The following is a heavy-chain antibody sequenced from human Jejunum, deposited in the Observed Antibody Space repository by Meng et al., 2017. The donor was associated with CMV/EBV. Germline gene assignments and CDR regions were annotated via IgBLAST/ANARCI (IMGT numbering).Heavy chain of an antibody. Sequence: SADSISNGAYYWTWIRQSPGKGLEWIGYIYYSGNTFYNPSLQSRVSISVDTSKNQFSLNLGSVTAADTALYYCATRLSASAQIDNWGQGTLVTVSS. CDR1: ADSISNGAYY. CDR2: IYYSGNT. CDR3: ATRLSASAQIDN. D-gene: IGHD3-16*01. V-gene: IGHV4-30-4*08. J-gene: IGHJ4*02.